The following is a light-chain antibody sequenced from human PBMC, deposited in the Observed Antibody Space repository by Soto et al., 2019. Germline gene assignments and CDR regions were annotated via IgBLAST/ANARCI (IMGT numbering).Light chain of an antibody. Sequence: DIVMTQSPLSLPVTPGEPASISCRSSQSLLYTNGYNYVDWYLQKPGQSPQLLIYLGSNRASGVPGRFSGSGSGTDFTLKISRVEAEDVGVYYCMQALQSRTFGQGTKVEIK. V-gene: IGKV2-28*01. CDR3: MQALQSRT. J-gene: IGKJ1*01. CDR2: LGS. CDR1: QSLLYTNGYNY.